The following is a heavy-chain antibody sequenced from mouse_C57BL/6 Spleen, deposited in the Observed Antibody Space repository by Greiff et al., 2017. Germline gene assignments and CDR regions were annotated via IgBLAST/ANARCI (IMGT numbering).Heavy chain of an antibody. Sequence: QVQLQQPGAELVKPGASVKLSCKASGYTFTSYWMQWVKQRPGQGLEWIGEIDPSDSYTNYNQKFKGKVTLTVDTSSSTAYMQLSSLTSEDSAVYYCARNYYGSSYWYFDVWGTGTTVTVSS. J-gene: IGHJ1*03. CDR1: GYTFTSYW. V-gene: IGHV1-50*01. D-gene: IGHD1-1*01. CDR3: ARNYYGSSYWYFDV. CDR2: IDPSDSYT.